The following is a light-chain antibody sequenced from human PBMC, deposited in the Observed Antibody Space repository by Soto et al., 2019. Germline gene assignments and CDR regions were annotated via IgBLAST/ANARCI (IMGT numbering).Light chain of an antibody. V-gene: IGLV1-44*01. CDR1: SSNIGTNT. J-gene: IGLJ2*01. CDR3: EAWDDSLYGAV. CDR2: SND. Sequence: QAVVTQPPAASGTPGQRVTISCSGSSSNIGTNTVNWYQQLPGTAPKLLIYSNDLRPSGVPERFSGSKSGTSASLAISGLQSEDEADYYCEAWDDSLYGAVFGGGTKVTVL.